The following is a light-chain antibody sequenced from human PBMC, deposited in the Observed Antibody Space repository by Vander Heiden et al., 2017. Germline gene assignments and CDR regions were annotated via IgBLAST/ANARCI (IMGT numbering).Light chain of an antibody. CDR2: WAS. J-gene: IGKJ4*01. CDR3: QQNYSTPLT. Sequence: DIVMTQSPDSLAVSLGERATINCKSSQSVLYSSNNKNYLAWYQQKPGQPPKLLIYWASTRESGVPDQFSGSGSGTDFTLTISSLQAEDVAVYYCQQNYSTPLTFGGGTKVEIK. CDR1: QSVLYSSNNKNY. V-gene: IGKV4-1*01.